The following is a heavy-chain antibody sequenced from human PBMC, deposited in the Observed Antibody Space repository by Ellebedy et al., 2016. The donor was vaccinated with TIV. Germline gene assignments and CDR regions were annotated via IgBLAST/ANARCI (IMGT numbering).Heavy chain of an antibody. CDR3: ARQSPILLDAFDI. J-gene: IGHJ3*02. CDR1: GYSFTSYW. Sequence: ASVKVSCKGSGYSFTSYWIGWVRQMPGKGLEWMGIIYPGDSDTRYSPSFQGQVTISADKSISTAYLQWSSLKASDTAMYYCARQSPILLDAFDIWGQGTMVTVSS. D-gene: IGHD2-15*01. CDR2: IYPGDSDT. V-gene: IGHV5-51*01.